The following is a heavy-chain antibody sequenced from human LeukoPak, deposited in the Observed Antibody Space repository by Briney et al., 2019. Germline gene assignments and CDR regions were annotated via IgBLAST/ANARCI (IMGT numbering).Heavy chain of an antibody. CDR1: GYTFTMYY. CDR3: AFHSGYGLFDY. V-gene: IGHV1-18*04. J-gene: IGHJ4*02. CDR2: ISAYNGNT. Sequence: ASVKVSCKASGYTFTMYYIHWVRQAPGQGLEWMGWISAYNGNTNYAQKLQGRVTMTTDTSTSTAYMELRSLRSDDTAVYYCAFHSGYGLFDYWGQGTLVTVSS. D-gene: IGHD5-12*01.